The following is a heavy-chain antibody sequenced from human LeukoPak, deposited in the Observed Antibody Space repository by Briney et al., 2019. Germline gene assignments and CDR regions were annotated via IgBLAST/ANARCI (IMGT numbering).Heavy chain of an antibody. Sequence: SETLSLTCTVSGASISPYYWNWIRQPAGNGLEWIGRLYPSGSSDYNPSLKSRVSISVGTSNNQFSLRVTPVTAADTAIYYCARDLSGSLYFDYWGQGILVTVSA. CDR2: LYPSGSS. V-gene: IGHV4-4*07. D-gene: IGHD3-10*01. CDR1: GASISPYY. CDR3: ARDLSGSLYFDY. J-gene: IGHJ4*02.